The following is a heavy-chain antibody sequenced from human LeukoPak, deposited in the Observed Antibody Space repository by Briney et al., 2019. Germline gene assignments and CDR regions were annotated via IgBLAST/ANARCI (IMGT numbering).Heavy chain of an antibody. V-gene: IGHV1-46*01. J-gene: IGHJ4*02. CDR3: ASTELGMLFDY. Sequence: GASVNVSCKASGYTFTSYYMHWVRQAPGQGLAWMGIINPSGGSTSYAQKFQGRVTMTRDPSTSTVYMELSSLRSEDTAVYYCASTELGMLFDYWGEGPLVTVSS. CDR2: INPSGGST. CDR1: GYTFTSYY. D-gene: IGHD7-27*01.